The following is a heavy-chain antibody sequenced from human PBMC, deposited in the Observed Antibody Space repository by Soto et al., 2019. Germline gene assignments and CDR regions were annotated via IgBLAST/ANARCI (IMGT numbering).Heavy chain of an antibody. D-gene: IGHD6-6*01. V-gene: IGHV4-4*07. CDR2: IYTSGST. CDR1: GGSIGSYY. CDR3: ARDRRSGPYSSSPDWFDP. J-gene: IGHJ5*02. Sequence: PSETLSLTCTVSGGSIGSYYWSWIRQPAGKGLEWIGRIYTSGSTNYNPSLKSRVTMSVDTSKNQFSLKLSSVTAADTAVYYCARDRRSGPYSSSPDWFDPWGQGTLVTVSS.